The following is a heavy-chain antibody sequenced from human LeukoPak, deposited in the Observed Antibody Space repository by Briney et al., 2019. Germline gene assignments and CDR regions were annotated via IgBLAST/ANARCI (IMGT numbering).Heavy chain of an antibody. V-gene: IGHV4-34*01. CDR2: INHSGST. J-gene: IGHJ4*02. D-gene: IGHD6-19*01. CDR1: GGSFSGYY. Sequence: PSETLSLTCAVYGGSFSGYYWSWIRQPPGKGLEWIGEINHSGSTNYNPSLKSRVIISVDTSKNQFSLKLSSVTAADTAVYYCARGRGSSGWYNDYWGQGTLVTVSS. CDR3: ARGRGSSGWYNDY.